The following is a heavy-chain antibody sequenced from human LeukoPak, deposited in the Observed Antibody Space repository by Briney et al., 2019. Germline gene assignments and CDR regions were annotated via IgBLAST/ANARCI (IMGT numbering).Heavy chain of an antibody. CDR3: TRDRSSGWPRLQGMDV. Sequence: GGSLRLSCAASGFTFSSYGMHWVRQAPGEGLEWVAVIWYDGSNKYYADSVKGRFTVSRDNSKNTLDLQMNSLRAEDTAVYYCTRDRSSGWPRLQGMDVWGQGTTVTVSS. V-gene: IGHV3-33*01. J-gene: IGHJ6*02. CDR1: GFTFSSYG. CDR2: IWYDGSNK. D-gene: IGHD3-22*01.